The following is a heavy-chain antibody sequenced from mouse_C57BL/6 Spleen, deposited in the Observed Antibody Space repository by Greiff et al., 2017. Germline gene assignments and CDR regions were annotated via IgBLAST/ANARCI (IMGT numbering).Heavy chain of an antibody. J-gene: IGHJ3*01. Sequence: VQRVESGPGLVQPSQSLSITCTVSGFSLTSYGVHWVRQSPGKGLEWLGVIWSGGSTDYNAAFISRLSISKDNSKSQVFFKMNSLQADDTAIYYCASIYYDYGGFAYWGQGTLVTVSA. V-gene: IGHV2-2*01. CDR1: GFSLTSYG. CDR3: ASIYYDYGGFAY. CDR2: IWSGGST. D-gene: IGHD2-4*01.